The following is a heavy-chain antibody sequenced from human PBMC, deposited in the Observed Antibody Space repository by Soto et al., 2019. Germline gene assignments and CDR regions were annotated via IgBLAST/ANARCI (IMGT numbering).Heavy chain of an antibody. V-gene: IGHV4-59*01. CDR2: IYYSGST. Sequence: SETLSLTCTVSGGSISSYYWSWIRQPPGKGLEWIGYIYYSGSTNYNPSLKSRVTISVDTSKNQFSLKQSSVTAADTAVYYCARVMYYDFWSGYHYYYYYMDVWGKGTTVTVSS. D-gene: IGHD3-3*01. J-gene: IGHJ6*03. CDR3: ARVMYYDFWSGYHYYYYYMDV. CDR1: GGSISSYY.